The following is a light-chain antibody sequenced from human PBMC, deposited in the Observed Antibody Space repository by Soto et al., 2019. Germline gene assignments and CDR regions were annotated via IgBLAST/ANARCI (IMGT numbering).Light chain of an antibody. CDR1: QSVSSSY. CDR2: GAS. J-gene: IGKJ4*01. Sequence: GVTQAPVTLSLSPGERATLSCRASQSVSSSYLAWYHRKPGQAPSLVIYGASISATGIPDRFSGSASGTDITLTISRLDPEDFAVYYCQPYGSSPLLTFGGGTKVDIK. CDR3: QPYGSSPLLT. V-gene: IGKV3-20*01.